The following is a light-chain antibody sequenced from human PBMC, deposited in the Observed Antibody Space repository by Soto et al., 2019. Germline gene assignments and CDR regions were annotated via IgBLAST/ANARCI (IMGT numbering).Light chain of an antibody. Sequence: EIVLRQSPDTLSLSPGERATLSCRTSLSVSVYLDWYQQKPGQAPRLLLYDASDRATGIPARFSGSGSGTDFTLTISSLEPEDVAVYYCQQRSKWPPITFGQGTRLEIK. J-gene: IGKJ5*01. CDR3: QQRSKWPPIT. CDR2: DAS. CDR1: LSVSVY. V-gene: IGKV3-11*01.